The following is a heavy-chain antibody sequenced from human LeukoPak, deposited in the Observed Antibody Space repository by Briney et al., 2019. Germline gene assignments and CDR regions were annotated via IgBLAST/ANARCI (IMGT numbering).Heavy chain of an antibody. V-gene: IGHV3-7*03. Sequence: PGGSLRLSCTTSGVNFRAYWMGWVRQAPGKGLEWVANIHQHGSKENYLDSVKGRFTISRDNAKSSIYLQMNSLRAEDTAIYYCARIGQDLYQTFDFWGSGNLITVSS. CDR3: ARIGQDLYQTFDF. CDR1: GVNFRAYW. D-gene: IGHD2-2*01. CDR2: IHQHGSKE. J-gene: IGHJ4*01.